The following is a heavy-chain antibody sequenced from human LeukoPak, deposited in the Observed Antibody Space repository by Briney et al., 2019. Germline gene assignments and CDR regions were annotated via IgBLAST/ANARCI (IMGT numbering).Heavy chain of an antibody. D-gene: IGHD1-26*01. CDR2: IYYSGST. V-gene: IGHV4-61*01. CDR3: ARGISGRNYYGSNWFDP. CDR1: GYSISSGYY. Sequence: SETLSLTCTVSGYSISSGYYWGWIRQPPGKGLEWIGYIYYSGSTNYNPSLRSRVTISLDTSKNQFSLKLSSVTAADTAVYYCARGISGRNYYGSNWFDPWGQGTLVTVSS. J-gene: IGHJ5*02.